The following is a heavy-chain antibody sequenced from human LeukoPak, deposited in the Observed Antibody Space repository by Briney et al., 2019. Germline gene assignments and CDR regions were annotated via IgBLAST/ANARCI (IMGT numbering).Heavy chain of an antibody. CDR2: ISGSGGST. D-gene: IGHD2-15*01. CDR1: GFTFSSYA. J-gene: IGHJ4*02. CDR3: AKDPPRRSGGGYYFDY. Sequence: PGGSLRLSCAASGFTFSSYAMSWVRQAPGKGLEWVSAISGSGGSTYYADSVKGRFTISRDNSKNTLYLQMNSLRAEDTAVYYCAKDPPRRSGGGYYFDYWGQGTLVTVSS. V-gene: IGHV3-23*01.